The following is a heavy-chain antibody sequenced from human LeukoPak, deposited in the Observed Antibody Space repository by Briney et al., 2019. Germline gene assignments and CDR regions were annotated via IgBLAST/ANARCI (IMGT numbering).Heavy chain of an antibody. V-gene: IGHV3-48*04. CDR3: AKETVAGTDCFDY. CDR2: ISGSSGTI. CDR1: GFTFSRHS. Sequence: GGSLRLSCAASGFTFSRHSMNWVCQAPGKGLEWVSYISGSSGTIYYADSVKGRFTISRDNSKNTLYLQMNSLRADDTAVYYCAKETVAGTDCFDYWGQGTLVTVSS. D-gene: IGHD6-19*01. J-gene: IGHJ4*02.